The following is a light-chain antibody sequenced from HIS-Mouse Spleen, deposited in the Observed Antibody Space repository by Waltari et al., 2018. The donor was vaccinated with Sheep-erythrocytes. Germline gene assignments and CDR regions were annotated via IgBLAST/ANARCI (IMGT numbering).Light chain of an antibody. CDR1: ALPQKY. CDR2: EDS. CDR3: YSTDSSGNHSV. J-gene: IGLJ2*01. Sequence: SYELTQPPSVSVSSGQTARITCSGDALPQKYAYWYQQKSGQAPVLVIYEDSKRPSGIPERFSGSSSGTMATLTISGAQVEDEADYYCYSTDSSGNHSVFGGGTKLTVL. V-gene: IGLV3-10*01.